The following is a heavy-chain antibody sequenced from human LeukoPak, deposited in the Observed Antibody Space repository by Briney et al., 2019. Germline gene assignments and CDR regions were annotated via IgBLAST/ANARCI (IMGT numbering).Heavy chain of an antibody. D-gene: IGHD3-16*01. CDR1: GFTFSSYA. J-gene: IGHJ5*02. V-gene: IGHV3-30-3*01. CDR2: ISYDGSNK. CDR3: AKGRPGRRLGELPPT. Sequence: GGSLRLSCAASGFTFSSYAMHWVRQAPGKGLEWVAVISYDGSNKYYADSVKGRFTISRDNSKNTLYLQMNSLRAEDTAVYYCAKGRPGRRLGELPPTWGQGTLVTVSS.